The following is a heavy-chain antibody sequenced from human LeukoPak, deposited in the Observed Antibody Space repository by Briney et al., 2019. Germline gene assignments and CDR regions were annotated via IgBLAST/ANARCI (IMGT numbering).Heavy chain of an antibody. D-gene: IGHD6-13*01. Sequence: ASVKVSCKASGYTFTGYYMHWVRQAPGQGLEWMGWINPNSGGTNYAQKFQGRVTMTRDTSISTAYMELSRLRSGDTAVYYCARVVAAAGTEYYYYGMDVWGQGTTVTVSS. V-gene: IGHV1-2*02. CDR2: INPNSGGT. CDR3: ARVVAAAGTEYYYYGMDV. CDR1: GYTFTGYY. J-gene: IGHJ6*02.